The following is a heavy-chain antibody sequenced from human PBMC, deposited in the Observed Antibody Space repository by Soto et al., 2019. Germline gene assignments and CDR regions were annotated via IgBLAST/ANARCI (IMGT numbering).Heavy chain of an antibody. Sequence: PGESLKISCKGSGYSFAGYWITWVRQKPGKGLEWTGRIDPSASQTYYSPSFRGHVTISVTKSITTVFLQWSSLRASDTAMYYCARQIYDSDTGPNFQYYFDSWGQGTPVTVSS. CDR2: IDPSASQT. J-gene: IGHJ4*02. CDR3: ARQIYDSDTGPNFQYYFDS. CDR1: GYSFAGYW. D-gene: IGHD3-22*01. V-gene: IGHV5-10-1*01.